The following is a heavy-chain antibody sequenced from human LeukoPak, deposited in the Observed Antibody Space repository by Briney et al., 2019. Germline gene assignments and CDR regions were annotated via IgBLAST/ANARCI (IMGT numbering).Heavy chain of an antibody. D-gene: IGHD4-11*01. Sequence: SVKVSCKASGGTFSSYAISWVRQAPGQGLEWMGGIIPIFGTANYAQKSQGRVTITTDESTSTAYMELSSLRSEDTAVYYCATFDYSNEYYYYYYMDVWGKGTTVTVSS. V-gene: IGHV1-69*05. CDR3: ATFDYSNEYYYYYYMDV. J-gene: IGHJ6*03. CDR2: IIPIFGTA. CDR1: GGTFSSYA.